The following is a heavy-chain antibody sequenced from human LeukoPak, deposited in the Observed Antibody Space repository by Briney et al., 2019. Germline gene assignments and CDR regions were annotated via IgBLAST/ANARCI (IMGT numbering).Heavy chain of an antibody. V-gene: IGHV4-61*02. Sequence: SQTMSLTCTVSGDSINSGDYYWFWIRQPAGKGLEWIGRIYTGGSTNYNPSLKSRVTLSIDTSKNQFSLTVNSVTAADTAVYYCAASSSSMPDYYHYFLDVWGKGTTVTVSS. D-gene: IGHD6-6*01. CDR1: GDSINSGDYY. CDR2: IYTGGST. CDR3: AASSSSMPDYYHYFLDV. J-gene: IGHJ6*03.